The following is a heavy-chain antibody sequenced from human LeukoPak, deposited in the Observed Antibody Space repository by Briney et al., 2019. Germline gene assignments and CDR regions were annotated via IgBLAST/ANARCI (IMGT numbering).Heavy chain of an antibody. D-gene: IGHD2-21*01. CDR2: IYYSGST. J-gene: IGHJ4*02. CDR3: AREGIEAFDY. CDR1: GGSISSGGYY. V-gene: IGHV4-31*03. Sequence: PSETLSLTCTVSGGSISSGGYYWSWIRQHPGKGLEWIGYIYYSGSTYYNPPLKSRVTISVDTSKNQFSLKLSSVTAADTAVYYCAREGIEAFDYWGQGTLVTVSS.